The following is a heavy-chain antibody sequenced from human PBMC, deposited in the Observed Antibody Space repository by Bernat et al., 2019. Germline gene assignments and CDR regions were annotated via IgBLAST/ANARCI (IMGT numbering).Heavy chain of an antibody. D-gene: IGHD3-10*01. CDR1: GYTFTSYY. Sequence: QVQLVQSGAEVKKPGASVKVSCKASGYTFTSYYMHWVRQAPGQGLEWMGIINPSGGSTSYAQKFQGRVTVTRDTSTSTVYMELSSLRSEDTAVYYCARVGGKGGREYGSGSQPPDYWSQGTLVTVSS. CDR3: ARVGGKGGREYGSGSQPPDY. J-gene: IGHJ4*02. V-gene: IGHV1-46*01. CDR2: INPSGGST.